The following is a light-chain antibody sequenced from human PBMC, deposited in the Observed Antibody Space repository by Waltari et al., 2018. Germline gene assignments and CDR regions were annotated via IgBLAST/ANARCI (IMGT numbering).Light chain of an antibody. V-gene: IGKV2-29*03. CDR3: MQGGFS. CDR2: EVS. Sequence: EIVMTQTPLSLSVTPGQPASLSCKSSQSLLNSTGKTYLYWDLQRPGHSPQLLLYEVSSRFSGVPDRFSGSGSGTDFTLKISRVEAEDVGVYYCMQGGFSFGPGTKVDIK. CDR1: QSLLNSTGKTY. J-gene: IGKJ3*01.